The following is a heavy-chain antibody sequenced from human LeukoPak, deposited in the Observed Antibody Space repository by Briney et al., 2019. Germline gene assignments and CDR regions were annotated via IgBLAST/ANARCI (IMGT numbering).Heavy chain of an antibody. V-gene: IGHV3-21*01. CDR3: ARSGPIQYYDYVWGSYRPSFDY. Sequence: PGGSLRLSCAASGFTFSSYSMNWVRQAPGEGLEWVSSISSSSSYIYYADSVKGRFTISRDNAKNSLYLQMHSLRAEDTAVYYCARSGPIQYYDYVWGSYRPSFDYWGQGTLVTVSS. J-gene: IGHJ4*02. CDR1: GFTFSSYS. CDR2: ISSSSSYI. D-gene: IGHD3-16*02.